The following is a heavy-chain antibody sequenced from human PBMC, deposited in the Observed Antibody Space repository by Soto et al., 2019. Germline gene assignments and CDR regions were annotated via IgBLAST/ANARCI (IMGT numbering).Heavy chain of an antibody. D-gene: IGHD1-7*01. CDR1: GASISDYS. Sequence: QVQLQESGPGLVKPSETLSLTCTVSGASISDYSWSWIRQPAGKGLERMGRISSTSNIHYNPSFRSLFTMTVDTSRDQFSQRLTSVTAEDTALYYWARESGDNLTYEAHWGQGTQVIVSS. V-gene: IGHV4-4*07. CDR2: ISSTSNI. J-gene: IGHJ4*02. CDR3: ARESGDNLTYEAH.